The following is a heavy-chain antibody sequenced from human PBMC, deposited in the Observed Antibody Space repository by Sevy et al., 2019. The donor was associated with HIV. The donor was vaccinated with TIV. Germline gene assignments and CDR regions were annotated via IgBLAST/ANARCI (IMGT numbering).Heavy chain of an antibody. CDR1: GFTFSSYA. CDR2: ISGSGGST. J-gene: IGHJ4*02. V-gene: IGHV3-23*01. D-gene: IGHD3-3*01. Sequence: GGSLRLSCTASGFTFSSYAMSWVRRAPGKGLEWVSAISGSGGSTYYADSVKGRFTISRDNSKNTLYLQMNSLRAEDTAVYYCAKEDHDFWSGYYRRGPRGNFDYWGQGTLVTVSS. CDR3: AKEDHDFWSGYYRRGPRGNFDY.